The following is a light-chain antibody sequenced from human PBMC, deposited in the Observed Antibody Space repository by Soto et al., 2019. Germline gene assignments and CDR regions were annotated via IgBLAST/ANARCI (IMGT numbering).Light chain of an antibody. CDR2: DAS. Sequence: TQSPATLSVSPGERATLSCRASQSVSSNLAWYQQKPGQAPTLLIYDASNRATGIPDRFSGGGSGTDFTLTISRLEPEDFAVYYCQQFASYPLTFGGGTKVDIK. CDR3: QQFASYPLT. CDR1: QSVSSN. J-gene: IGKJ4*01. V-gene: IGKV3-20*01.